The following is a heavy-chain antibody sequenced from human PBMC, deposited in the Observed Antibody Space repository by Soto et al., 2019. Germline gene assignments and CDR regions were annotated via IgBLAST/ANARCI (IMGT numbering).Heavy chain of an antibody. D-gene: IGHD5-18*01. J-gene: IGHJ6*02. CDR1: GFTFSSYA. Sequence: LRLSCAASGFTFSSYAMSWVRQAPGKGLEWVSAISGSGGSTYYADSVKGRFTISRDNSKNTLYLQMNSLRAEDTAVYYCAKDGSDTAMVTFYYYYYYGMDVWGQGTTVTVSS. CDR3: AKDGSDTAMVTFYYYYYYGMDV. V-gene: IGHV3-23*01. CDR2: ISGSGGST.